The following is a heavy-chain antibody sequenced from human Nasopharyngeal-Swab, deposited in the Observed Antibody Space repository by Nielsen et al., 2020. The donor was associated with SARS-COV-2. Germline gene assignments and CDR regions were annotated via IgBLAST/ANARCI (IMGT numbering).Heavy chain of an antibody. Sequence: SETLSLTCTVSGGSISSYYWSWIRQPPGKGLEGIGYIYYSGSTNYNPSLKIRVTISVDTSKNQFSLKLSSVTAADTAVYYCARGGGSSSWVDYWGQGTLVTVSS. CDR1: GGSISSYY. V-gene: IGHV4-59*01. CDR3: ARGGGSSSWVDY. CDR2: IYYSGST. D-gene: IGHD6-13*01. J-gene: IGHJ4*02.